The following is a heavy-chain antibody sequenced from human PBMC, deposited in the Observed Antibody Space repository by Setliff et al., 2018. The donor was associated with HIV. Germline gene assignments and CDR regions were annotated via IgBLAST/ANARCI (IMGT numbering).Heavy chain of an antibody. D-gene: IGHD4-17*01. CDR1: GYAFSRYA. V-gene: IGHV1-3*01. Sequence: RASVKVSCKASGYAFSRYAMQWVRQAPGQRLEWMGWINVGNGNTKYSQNFQDRVTITRDTSASTSYMEVSSLRSEDTAVYYCARGDGDDEFDAFDMWGQGTMVTVSS. J-gene: IGHJ3*02. CDR2: INVGNGNT. CDR3: ARGDGDDEFDAFDM.